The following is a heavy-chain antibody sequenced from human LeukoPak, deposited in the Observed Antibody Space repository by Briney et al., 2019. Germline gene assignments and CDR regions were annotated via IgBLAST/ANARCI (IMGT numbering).Heavy chain of an antibody. D-gene: IGHD2-21*01. V-gene: IGHV1-3*03. CDR3: ARGLRGGGSNWFDP. CDR2: INAGNGNT. Sequence: GGSLRLSCAASGYTFTSYAMHWVRQAPGQRLEWMGWINAGNGNTKYSQEFQGRVTITRDTSASTAYMELSSLRAEDMAVYYCARGLRGGGSNWFDPWGQGTLVTVSS. J-gene: IGHJ5*02. CDR1: GYTFTSYA.